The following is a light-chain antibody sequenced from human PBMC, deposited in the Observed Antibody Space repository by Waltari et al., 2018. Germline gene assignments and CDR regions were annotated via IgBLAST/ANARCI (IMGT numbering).Light chain of an antibody. V-gene: IGLV3-1*01. CDR2: QDS. Sequence: SYELTQPPSVSVSPGQTASITCAGDKLGDKYACWYQQKPGQSPVLVIYQDSKRPSGIPGRFSGSNSGNTATLTTGGTQAMDEADYYCQAWDSSLGVFGGGTKLTVL. CDR1: KLGDKY. J-gene: IGLJ2*01. CDR3: QAWDSSLGV.